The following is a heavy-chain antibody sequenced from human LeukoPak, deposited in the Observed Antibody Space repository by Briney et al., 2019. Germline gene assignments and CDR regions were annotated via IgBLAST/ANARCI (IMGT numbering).Heavy chain of an antibody. D-gene: IGHD2-2*01. CDR1: GGSISSSNW. CDR2: IYHSGST. J-gene: IGHJ6*02. Sequence: SGTLSLTCAVSGGSISSSNWWSWVRQPPGKGLEWIGEIYHSGSTNYNPSLKSRVTISVDTSKNQFSLKLNSMTAADTAVYYCARVLGYCSSTSCHQYYYYGMDVWGQGTTVTVSS. CDR3: ARVLGYCSSTSCHQYYYYGMDV. V-gene: IGHV4-4*02.